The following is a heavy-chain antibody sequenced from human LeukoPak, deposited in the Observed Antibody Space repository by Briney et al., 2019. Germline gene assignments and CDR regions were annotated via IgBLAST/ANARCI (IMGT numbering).Heavy chain of an antibody. CDR2: ISSSSSYI. Sequence: SGGSLRLSCAASGFTLSTYAMNWVRQAPGKGLEWVSSISSSSSYIYYADSVKGRFTISRDNAKNSLYLQMNSLRAEDTAVYYCAREGELLRWRYYGMDVWGQGTTVTVSS. CDR1: GFTLSTYA. CDR3: AREGELLRWRYYGMDV. D-gene: IGHD1-26*01. V-gene: IGHV3-21*01. J-gene: IGHJ6*02.